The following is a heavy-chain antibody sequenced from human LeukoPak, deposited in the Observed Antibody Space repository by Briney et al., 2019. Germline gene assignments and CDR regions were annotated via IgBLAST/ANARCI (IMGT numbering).Heavy chain of an antibody. D-gene: IGHD3-22*01. V-gene: IGHV4-59*08. CDR2: IYYSGST. J-gene: IGHJ4*02. CDR1: GGSISSYY. Sequence: SETLSLTCTVSGGSISSYYWSWIRQPPGKGLEWIGYIYYSGSTNYNPSLKSRVTISVDTPKNQLSLKLSSVTAADTAVYYCARGISGYYYLPYFDYWGQGTLVTVSS. CDR3: ARGISGYYYLPYFDY.